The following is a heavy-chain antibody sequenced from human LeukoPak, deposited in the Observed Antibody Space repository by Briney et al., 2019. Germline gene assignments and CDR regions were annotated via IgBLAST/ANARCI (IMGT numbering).Heavy chain of an antibody. J-gene: IGHJ3*02. V-gene: IGHV3-30-3*01. CDR3: ARARSPRSGPMGAFDI. Sequence: GGSLRLSCAASGFTFSSYAMHWVRQAPGKRLEWVAVISYDGSNKYYADSVKGRFTISRDNSKNTLYLQMNSLRAEDTAVYYCARARSPRSGPMGAFDIWGQGTMVTVSS. D-gene: IGHD3-3*01. CDR2: ISYDGSNK. CDR1: GFTFSSYA.